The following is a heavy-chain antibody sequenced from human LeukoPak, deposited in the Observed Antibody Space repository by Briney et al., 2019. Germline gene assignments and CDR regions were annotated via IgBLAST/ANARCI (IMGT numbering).Heavy chain of an antibody. Sequence: GGSLRLSCAASGFTFSSYNMNWVRQAPGKGLEWVSYISSSSSTIYHADSVKGRLTVSRDNAKNSLYLQMNSLRAEDTAVYYCARGPPFGSGTYYVDYWGQGTQATVSS. V-gene: IGHV3-48*01. CDR3: ARGPPFGSGTYYVDY. CDR2: ISSSSSTI. J-gene: IGHJ4*02. D-gene: IGHD3-10*01. CDR1: GFTFSSYN.